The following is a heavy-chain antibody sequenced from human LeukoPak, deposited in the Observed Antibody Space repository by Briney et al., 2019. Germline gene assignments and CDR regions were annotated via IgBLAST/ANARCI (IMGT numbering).Heavy chain of an antibody. CDR1: GVFINSNNYF. J-gene: IGHJ6*03. V-gene: IGHV4-39*07. CDR3: ARRKSSGSRYYYYYMDV. Sequence: SETLSLTCIVSGVFINSNNYFWDWIRQTPGKGLEWIGTISYSGSTYYNPSLKSRVTISVDKSKNQFSLKLSSVTAADTAVYYCARRKSSGSRYYYYYMDVWGKGTTVTVSS. CDR2: ISYSGST. D-gene: IGHD6-19*01.